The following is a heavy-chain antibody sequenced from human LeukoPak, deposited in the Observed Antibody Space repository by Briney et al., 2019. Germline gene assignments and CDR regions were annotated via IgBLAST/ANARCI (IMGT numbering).Heavy chain of an antibody. CDR1: GYLFINYG. CDR2: IIPIFGTA. Sequence: SVKVSCKASGYLFINYGISWVRQAPGQGLEWMGGIIPIFGTANYAQKFQGRVTITADESTSTAYMELSSLRSEDTAVYYCARARTLNSTPIDYWGQGTLVTVSS. J-gene: IGHJ4*02. V-gene: IGHV1-69*13. CDR3: ARARTLNSTPIDY. D-gene: IGHD2/OR15-2a*01.